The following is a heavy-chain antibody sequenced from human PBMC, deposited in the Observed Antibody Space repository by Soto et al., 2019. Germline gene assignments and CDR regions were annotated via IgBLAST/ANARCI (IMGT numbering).Heavy chain of an antibody. CDR2: IIPILGSA. J-gene: IGHJ3*01. CDR3: ASRERVDAFDV. Sequence: QVQLLQSGAEVKKPGSSVKVSCKASGGTLSNYAISCVRQAPGQGLEWMGGIIPILGSANYAQKFQDRVTITADESTRTTYMELSSLRSEDAAVYFCASRERVDAFDVWGQGTMVTVSS. V-gene: IGHV1-69*01. D-gene: IGHD1-26*01. CDR1: GGTLSNYA.